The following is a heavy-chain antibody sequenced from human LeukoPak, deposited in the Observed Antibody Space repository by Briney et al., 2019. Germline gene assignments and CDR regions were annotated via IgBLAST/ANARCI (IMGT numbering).Heavy chain of an antibody. D-gene: IGHD2-2*01. CDR3: ARGYCSSTSCLDWFDP. CDR1: GYTFSNYG. Sequence: ASVKVSCKASGYTFSNYGITWVRQAPGQGLEWMGWINPNSGGTNYAQKFQGRVTMTRDTSISTAYMELSRLRSDDTAVYYCARGYCSSTSCLDWFDPWGQGTLVTVSS. J-gene: IGHJ5*02. CDR2: INPNSGGT. V-gene: IGHV1-2*02.